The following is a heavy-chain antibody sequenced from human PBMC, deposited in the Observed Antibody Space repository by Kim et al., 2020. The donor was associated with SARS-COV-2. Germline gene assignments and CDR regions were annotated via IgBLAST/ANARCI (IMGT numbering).Heavy chain of an antibody. Sequence: SETLSLTCIVPDDSISNYYWSWIRQTPGKGLEWIGYIYYNGDTYYTPSLRSRFTISIDTSKNQFSLKVSSMTAADTASYYCARAPYRGSNSRDAFVIWG. CDR3: ARAPYRGSNSRDAFVI. D-gene: IGHD4-4*01. J-gene: IGHJ3*02. CDR2: IYYNGDT. V-gene: IGHV4-59*01. CDR1: DDSISNYY.